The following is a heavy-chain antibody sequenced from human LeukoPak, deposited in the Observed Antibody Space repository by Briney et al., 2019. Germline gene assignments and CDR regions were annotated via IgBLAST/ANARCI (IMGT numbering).Heavy chain of an antibody. J-gene: IGHJ6*03. D-gene: IGHD4-17*01. Sequence: KPSETLSLTCTVSGGSISSYYWSWIRQPPGKGLEWIGYIYYSGSTNYNPSLKSRVTISVDTSKNQFSLKLRSVTAADTAVYYCATTLGGDSSWGLSYYYYMDVWGKGTTVTVSS. CDR1: GGSISSYY. CDR2: IYYSGST. CDR3: ATTLGGDSSWGLSYYYYMDV. V-gene: IGHV4-59*12.